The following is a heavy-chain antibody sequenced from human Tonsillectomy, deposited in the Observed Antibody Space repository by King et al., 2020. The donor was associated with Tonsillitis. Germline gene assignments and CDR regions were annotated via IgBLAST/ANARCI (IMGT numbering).Heavy chain of an antibody. D-gene: IGHD1-26*01. V-gene: IGHV4-61*01. CDR2: IYYSGST. Sequence: VQLQESGPGLVKPSETLSLTCAVSGDSVSSGSYYWSWIRQPPGKGLEWIGYIYYSGSTNYNPSLKSRVTISVDTSKNQFSLKLSSVTAADTAVYYCARMWEWIPDYWGQGTLVTVSS. CDR1: GDSVSSGSYY. CDR3: ARMWEWIPDY. J-gene: IGHJ4*02.